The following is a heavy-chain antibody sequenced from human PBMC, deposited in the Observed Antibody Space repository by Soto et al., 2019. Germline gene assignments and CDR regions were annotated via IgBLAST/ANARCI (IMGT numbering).Heavy chain of an antibody. D-gene: IGHD2-2*01. Sequence: GGSLRLSCAASGFTFSSYGMHWVRQAPGKGLEWVAVISYDGSNKYYADSVKGRFTISRDNSKNTLYLQMNSLRAEDTAVYYCAKVPYQLLWYYFDYWGQGTLVTVSS. CDR2: ISYDGSNK. CDR3: AKVPYQLLWYYFDY. CDR1: GFTFSSYG. V-gene: IGHV3-30*18. J-gene: IGHJ4*02.